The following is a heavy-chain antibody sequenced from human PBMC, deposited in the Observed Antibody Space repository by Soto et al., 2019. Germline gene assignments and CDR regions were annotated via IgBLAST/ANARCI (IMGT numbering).Heavy chain of an antibody. Sequence: QVQLQESGPGQVKPSETLFLTCTVSGGSVSSGTYYWSWIRQPAGKGLEWMGYIYGGSPNYHPSLESRATISVDTSRTQFSLMLSSVTAADTAVYYCSRDQGLGAGYFALWGRGTLVTVSS. J-gene: IGHJ2*01. CDR2: IYGGSP. CDR3: SRDQGLGAGYFAL. V-gene: IGHV4-61*01. CDR1: GGSVSSGTYY. D-gene: IGHD7-27*01.